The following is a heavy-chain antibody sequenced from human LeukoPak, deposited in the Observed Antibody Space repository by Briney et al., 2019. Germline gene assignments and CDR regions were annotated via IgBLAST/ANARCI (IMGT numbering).Heavy chain of an antibody. V-gene: IGHV4-39*01. CDR2: IYYSGNT. D-gene: IGHD3/OR15-3a*01. CDR3: SRQTGSGLFILP. CDR1: GVSISSSNSY. Sequence: PSETLSLSCTVSGVSISSSNSYWGWLGQPPGKGLEWFGSIYYSGNTYYNASLSSQVTFSIDSSKNRFLLMITLVAADEPAVYFCSRQTGSGLFILPGGQGTLVTVSS. J-gene: IGHJ4*02.